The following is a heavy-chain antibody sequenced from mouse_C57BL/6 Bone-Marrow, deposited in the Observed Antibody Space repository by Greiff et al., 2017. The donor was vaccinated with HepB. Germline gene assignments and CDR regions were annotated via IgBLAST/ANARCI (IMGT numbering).Heavy chain of an antibody. Sequence: VQLQQSGAELVRPGASVKLSCTASGFNIKDDYMHWVKQSPEQGLEWIGWIDPENGDTEYASKVQGKATITADTSSNTAYLQLSSLTSEDTAVYYCTGDSSGYVGFAYWGQGTLVTVSA. CDR3: TGDSSGYVGFAY. J-gene: IGHJ3*01. D-gene: IGHD3-2*02. CDR1: GFNIKDDY. V-gene: IGHV14-4*01. CDR2: IDPENGDT.